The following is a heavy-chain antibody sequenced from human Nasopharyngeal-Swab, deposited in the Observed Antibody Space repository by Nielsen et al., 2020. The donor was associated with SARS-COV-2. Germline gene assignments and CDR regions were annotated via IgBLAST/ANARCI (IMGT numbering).Heavy chain of an antibody. V-gene: IGHV3-66*01. D-gene: IGHD2-8*01. CDR2: IYSGGST. J-gene: IGHJ6*02. Sequence: GESLKISCAASGFTVSSNYMSWVRQAPGKGLEWVSVIYSGGSTYYADSVKGRFTISRDNSKNTLYLQMNSLRAEDTAVYYCARDRTDYCTNGVCYPASYYYGMDVRGQGTTVTVSS. CDR3: ARDRTDYCTNGVCYPASYYYGMDV. CDR1: GFTVSSNY.